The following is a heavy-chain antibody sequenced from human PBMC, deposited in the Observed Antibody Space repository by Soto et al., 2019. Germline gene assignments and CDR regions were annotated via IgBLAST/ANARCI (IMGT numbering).Heavy chain of an antibody. D-gene: IGHD6-19*01. CDR1: GFTFSSYG. CDR2: ISYDGSNK. V-gene: IGHV3-30*18. Sequence: GGSLRLSCAASGFTFSSYGMHWVRQAPGKGLEWVAVISYDGSNKYYADSVKGRFTISRDNSKNTLYLQMNSLRAEDTAVYYCAKDQWLDYYYYYGMDVWGQGTTVTVSS. J-gene: IGHJ6*02. CDR3: AKDQWLDYYYYYGMDV.